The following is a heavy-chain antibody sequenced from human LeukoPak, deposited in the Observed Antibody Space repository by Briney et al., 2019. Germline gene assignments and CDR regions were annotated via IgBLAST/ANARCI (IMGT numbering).Heavy chain of an antibody. Sequence: GGSLRLSCAASGLTFSSYSMNWVRQAPGKGLEWVSSISSSSSYIYYADSVKGRFTISRDNAKNSLYLQMNSLRAEDTAVYYCARGAPQTISSGWYSLNYYYGMDVWGQGTTVTVSS. D-gene: IGHD6-19*01. V-gene: IGHV3-21*01. J-gene: IGHJ6*02. CDR2: ISSSSSYI. CDR1: GLTFSSYS. CDR3: ARGAPQTISSGWYSLNYYYGMDV.